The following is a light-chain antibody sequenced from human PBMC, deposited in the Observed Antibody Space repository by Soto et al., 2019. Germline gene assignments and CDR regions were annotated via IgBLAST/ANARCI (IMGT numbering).Light chain of an antibody. V-gene: IGKV3-20*01. CDR2: GAS. J-gene: IGKJ1*01. CDR3: QQYGSSPPT. Sequence: EIVLTQSPGTLSLSPGERATLSCRASKSVSGNYLAWYQRKPGRPPRLLIYGASSRATDIPGRFSGSGSGTDFTLTITRLAPEDFAVYYCQQYGSSPPTFGQGTRVEIK. CDR1: KSVSGNY.